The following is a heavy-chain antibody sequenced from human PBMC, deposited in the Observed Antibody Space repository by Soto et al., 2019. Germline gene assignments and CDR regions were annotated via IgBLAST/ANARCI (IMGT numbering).Heavy chain of an antibody. CDR2: ISYDGSNK. CDR3: AKDARYFDWLFPYYYYYGIDV. CDR1: GFTFSSYG. D-gene: IGHD3-9*01. Sequence: PGWSLRLSCAASGFTFSSYGMHWVRQAPGKGLEWVAVISYDGSNKYYADSVKGRFTISRDNSKNTLYLQMNSPRAEDTAVYYCAKDARYFDWLFPYYYYYGIDVWGQGTTVTVSS. V-gene: IGHV3-30*18. J-gene: IGHJ6*02.